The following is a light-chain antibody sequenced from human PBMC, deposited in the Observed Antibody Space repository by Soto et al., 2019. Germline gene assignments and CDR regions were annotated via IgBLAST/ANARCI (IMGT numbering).Light chain of an antibody. CDR1: PSLVCSEGNIY. Sequence: VMTRSPLSMPVTLGQPPSISCGYSPSLVCSEGNIYLNCWQQRPGHPPRRLLYKVSNRGSGVPDSWSGSGSCTDFTLRISRMEDEDVVAYYCLQGTHWPPITCGQGTRVDIK. CDR3: LQGTHWPPIT. CDR2: KVS. J-gene: IGKJ5*01. V-gene: IGKV2-30*01.